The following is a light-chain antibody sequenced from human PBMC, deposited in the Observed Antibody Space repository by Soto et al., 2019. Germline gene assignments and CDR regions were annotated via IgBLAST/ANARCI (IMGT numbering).Light chain of an antibody. Sequence: EIVLTQSPGTLSLSPQERAPLSCRARQSVSNNYLAWYQQKHGQAPRLLIYGASNRATGIPDRFSGSGSGTDLTITISSLQPEDFETYYCQQDNSFPLTFGGGTKVDIK. V-gene: IGKV3-20*01. CDR1: QSVSNNY. CDR3: QQDNSFPLT. J-gene: IGKJ4*01. CDR2: GAS.